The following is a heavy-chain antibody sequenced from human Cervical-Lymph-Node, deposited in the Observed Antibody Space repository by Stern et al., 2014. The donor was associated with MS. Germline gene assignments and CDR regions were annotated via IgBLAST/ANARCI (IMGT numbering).Heavy chain of an antibody. V-gene: IGHV3-33*01. D-gene: IGHD6-13*01. CDR1: GFSFSRYA. CDR3: ASAYSSSHYYFDY. CDR2: IWYDGSNP. Sequence: VQLEESGGGVVQPGRSLRLSCAASGFSFSRYAMHWVRQAPGKGLEWVALIWYDGSNPYYAASVTGRSTISRDNVKNTLYLQMNSLRAEDTAVYYCASAYSSSHYYFDYWGQGTLVTVSS. J-gene: IGHJ4*02.